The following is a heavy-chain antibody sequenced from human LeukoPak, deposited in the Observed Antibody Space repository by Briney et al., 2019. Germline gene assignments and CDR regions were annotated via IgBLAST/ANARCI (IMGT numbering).Heavy chain of an antibody. CDR2: IYYSGST. V-gene: IGHV4-61*01. J-gene: IGHJ3*02. Sequence: SETLSLTCTVSGGSVSSGSYYWSWIRQPPGKGLEWIGYIYYSGSTNYNPSLKSRVTISVDTSKNQFSLKLSSVTAADAAVYYCAGFSSGWDDAFDIWGQGTMVTVSS. CDR3: AGFSSGWDDAFDI. D-gene: IGHD6-19*01. CDR1: GGSVSSGSYY.